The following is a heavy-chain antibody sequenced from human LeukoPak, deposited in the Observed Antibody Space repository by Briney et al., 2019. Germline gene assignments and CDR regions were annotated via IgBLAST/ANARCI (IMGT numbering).Heavy chain of an antibody. D-gene: IGHD3-22*01. V-gene: IGHV4-39*01. J-gene: IGHJ4*02. CDR3: ARLTTRGNYFDY. CDR1: IDSTNYY. CDR2: IYYSGSA. Sequence: SKTLSLTCTVSIDSTNYYWGWIRQPPGKGLEWIGNIYYSGSAYYNPSLKSRVTISIDTSKKQFSLRLSSVTAADTAVYFCARLTTRGNYFDYWGQGTLVAVSS.